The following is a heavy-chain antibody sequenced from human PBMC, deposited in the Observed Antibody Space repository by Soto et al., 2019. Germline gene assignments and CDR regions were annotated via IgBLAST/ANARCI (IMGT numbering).Heavy chain of an antibody. CDR2: IIPIFGKV. Sequence: QVQLVQSGAEVRKPGSSVKVSCQASGDTFSNFAITWVRQAPGQGLDWMGGIIPIFGKVYYAHKFQGRVTITADEAKSTAYMVLVSLRSDDTATYYCAKMDPSFEGGEGFDPWGQGTLVTVSS. V-gene: IGHV1-69*01. D-gene: IGHD3-16*01. CDR3: AKMDPSFEGGEGFDP. CDR1: GDTFSNFA. J-gene: IGHJ5*02.